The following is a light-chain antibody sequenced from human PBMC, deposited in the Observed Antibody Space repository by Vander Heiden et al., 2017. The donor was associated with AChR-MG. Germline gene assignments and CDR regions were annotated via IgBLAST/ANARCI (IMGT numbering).Light chain of an antibody. CDR3: QVWDNNYGHQLV. J-gene: IGLJ2*01. CDR2: DVT. V-gene: IGLV3-21*02. CDR1: NIGSKS. Sequence: SYVLTQPPPASMAPGQTARIPCGGSNIGSKSVHWYQQLPGQAPILVILDVTNRPSEIPERFSGSASVNTATLAIRGAEAGDEAVYFCQVWDNNYGHQLVFGGGTMLSVL.